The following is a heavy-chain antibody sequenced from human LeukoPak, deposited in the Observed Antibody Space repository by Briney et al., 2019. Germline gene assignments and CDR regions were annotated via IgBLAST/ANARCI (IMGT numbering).Heavy chain of an antibody. D-gene: IGHD1-26*01. CDR3: ARPSSGAYDY. CDR2: ITHSGRTI. CDR1: GFIFSDYN. Sequence: GGSLRLSCAASGFIFSDYNMHWVRQAPGKGLEWVSYITHSGRTISYADSVKGRFTISRDDARNSLYLQMNSLRDDDTAVYFCARPSSGAYDYWGQGTLVTVSS. J-gene: IGHJ4*02. V-gene: IGHV3-48*02.